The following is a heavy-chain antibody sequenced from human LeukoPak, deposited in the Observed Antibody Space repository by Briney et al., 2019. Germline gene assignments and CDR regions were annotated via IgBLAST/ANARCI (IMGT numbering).Heavy chain of an antibody. CDR1: GFTFSTYS. CDR3: ARETMVRGYYYMDV. J-gene: IGHJ6*03. Sequence: GGSLRLSCAASGFTFSTYSMNWVRQAPGKGLEWVSSISSSSSYIFYADSVKGRFTISRDNAKNTLYLQMNSLRAEDTAVYYCARETMVRGYYYMDVWGKGTTVTISS. CDR2: ISSSSSYI. D-gene: IGHD3-10*01. V-gene: IGHV3-21*01.